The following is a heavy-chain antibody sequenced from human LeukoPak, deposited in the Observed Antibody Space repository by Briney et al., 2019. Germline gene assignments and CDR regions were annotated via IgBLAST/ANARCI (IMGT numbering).Heavy chain of an antibody. CDR3: ATQGYDYVWGSSYDAFDI. Sequence: GASVKVSCKAAGYTFTSYGINWVRQAPGQGLEWMGWISTYNGNTHYAQKLQGRVTMTTDTATSTAYMDLRSLRSDDTAVYYCATQGYDYVWGSSYDAFDIWGQGTMVTVSS. D-gene: IGHD3-16*01. J-gene: IGHJ3*02. CDR1: GYTFTSYG. CDR2: ISTYNGNT. V-gene: IGHV1-18*01.